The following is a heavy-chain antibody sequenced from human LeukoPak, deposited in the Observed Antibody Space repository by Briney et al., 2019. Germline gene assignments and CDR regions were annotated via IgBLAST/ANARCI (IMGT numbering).Heavy chain of an antibody. Sequence: GGSLRLSCAASGFTFSSYAMHWVRQAPGKGLEYVSAISSNGGSTYYANSVKGRFTISRDNSKNTLYLQMGSLRAEDTAVYYCARDSYCSSTSCYPIPRGAFDIWGQGTMVTVSS. D-gene: IGHD2-2*01. V-gene: IGHV3-64*01. CDR3: ARDSYCSSTSCYPIPRGAFDI. CDR1: GFTFSSYA. CDR2: ISSNGGST. J-gene: IGHJ3*02.